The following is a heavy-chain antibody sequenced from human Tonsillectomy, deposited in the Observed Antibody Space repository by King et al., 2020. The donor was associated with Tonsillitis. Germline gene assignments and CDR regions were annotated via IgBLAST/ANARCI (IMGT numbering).Heavy chain of an antibody. J-gene: IGHJ6*02. D-gene: IGHD2-21*02. V-gene: IGHV5-51*01. Sequence: QLVQSGAEVKKPGESLKISCKGSGYTFTNYWIGWVRQMPGKGLEWMGIIYPADSDTTYSPSFQGQVTISADKSISTVYLQWSSLKASDTAVYYCARRSLPTLVTNFYGLDVWGQGTTVTVSS. CDR3: ARRSLPTLVTNFYGLDV. CDR1: GYTFTNYW. CDR2: IYPADSDT.